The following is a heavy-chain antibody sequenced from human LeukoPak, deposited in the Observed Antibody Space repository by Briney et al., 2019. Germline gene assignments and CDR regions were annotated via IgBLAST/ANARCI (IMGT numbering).Heavy chain of an antibody. CDR3: AREGAGYCTNGVCSYYYYMDV. V-gene: IGHV1-2*02. CDR2: INPNSGGT. Sequence: GASVKVSCKASGYTFTGYYMHWVRQAPGQGLEWMGWINPNSGGTNYAQKFQGRVTMTRDTSISTAYMELSRLRSDDTAVYYCAREGAGYCTNGVCSYYYYMDVWGKGTTVTVSS. J-gene: IGHJ6*03. D-gene: IGHD2-8*01. CDR1: GYTFTGYY.